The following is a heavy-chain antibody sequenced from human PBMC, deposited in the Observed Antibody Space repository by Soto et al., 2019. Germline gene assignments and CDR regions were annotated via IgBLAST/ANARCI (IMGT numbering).Heavy chain of an antibody. CDR2: IYYSGST. V-gene: IGHV4-39*01. J-gene: IGHJ5*02. Sequence: ETLSVTCPVSGASISSSSYYGGWIRQPPGKGLEWIGSIYYSGSTYYNPSLKSRVTISVDTSKNQFSLKLSSVTAADTAVYYCARASITMIVVVIQNWFDPWGQGTLVTVYS. CDR1: GASISSSSYY. D-gene: IGHD3-22*01. CDR3: ARASITMIVVVIQNWFDP.